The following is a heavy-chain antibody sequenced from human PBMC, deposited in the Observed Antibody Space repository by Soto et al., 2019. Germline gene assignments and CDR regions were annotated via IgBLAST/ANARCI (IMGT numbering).Heavy chain of an antibody. V-gene: IGHV3-53*04. Sequence: GGSLRLSCAASGFTVSSNYMSWVRQAPGKGLEWVSVIYSGGSTYYADSVKGRFTISRNNSKNTRYLQMNSLRAEDTAVYYCARGLDYGDFLSWFDPWGQGTLVTVSS. CDR3: ARGLDYGDFLSWFDP. CDR1: GFTVSSNY. D-gene: IGHD4-17*01. J-gene: IGHJ5*02. CDR2: IYSGGST.